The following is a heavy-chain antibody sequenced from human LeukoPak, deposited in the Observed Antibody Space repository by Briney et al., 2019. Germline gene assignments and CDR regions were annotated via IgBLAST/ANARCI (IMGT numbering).Heavy chain of an antibody. D-gene: IGHD6-19*01. CDR2: IWYDGSNK. V-gene: IGHV3-33*01. CDR3: AGDQGSSGWDAFDI. Sequence: PGGSLRLSCAASGFTFSSYGMHWVRQAPGKGLEWGAVIWYDGSNKYYADSVKGRFTISKDNSKNTLYLQMNSLRAEDTAVYYCAGDQGSSGWDAFDIWGQGTMVTVSS. J-gene: IGHJ3*02. CDR1: GFTFSSYG.